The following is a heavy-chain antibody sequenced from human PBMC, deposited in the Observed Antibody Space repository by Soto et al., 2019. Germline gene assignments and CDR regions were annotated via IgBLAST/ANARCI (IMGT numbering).Heavy chain of an antibody. Sequence: GGSLRLSCAASGFTFTSSAMNWVRQAPGKGLEWVSAISGSGGSTYYADSAKGRFTISRDNSKNTLYLQMNSLRAEDTAVYYCAKHMWDDQPESYGMDVWGQGTTVTVSS. CDR1: GFTFTSSA. J-gene: IGHJ6*02. D-gene: IGHD1-26*01. V-gene: IGHV3-23*01. CDR3: AKHMWDDQPESYGMDV. CDR2: ISGSGGST.